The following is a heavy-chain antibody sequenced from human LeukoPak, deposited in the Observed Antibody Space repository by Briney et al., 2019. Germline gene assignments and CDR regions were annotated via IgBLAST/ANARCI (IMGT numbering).Heavy chain of an antibody. CDR2: ISSSSSFI. CDR3: ARDPPLGSCSTISCPHLDY. D-gene: IGHD2-2*01. CDR1: GFTFDDYT. Sequence: GGSLRLSCAASGFTFDDYTMHWVRQAPGKGLEWVSSISSSSSFIYYADSVKGLFTISRDNAKNSLYLQMNSLRAEDTAVYYCARDPPLGSCSTISCPHLDYWGQGTLVTVSS. V-gene: IGHV3-21*01. J-gene: IGHJ4*02.